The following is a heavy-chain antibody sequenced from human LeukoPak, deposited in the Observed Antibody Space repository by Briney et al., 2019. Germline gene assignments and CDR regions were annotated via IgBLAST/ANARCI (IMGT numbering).Heavy chain of an antibody. Sequence: GGSLRLSCAASGFTFSSYAMHWVRQAPGKGLEWVAVISYDGSNKYYADSVKGRFTISRDNSKNTLYLQMNSLRAEDTAVYYCAKNSGYYYHFQHWGQGTLVTVSS. CDR3: AKNSGYYYHFQH. CDR2: ISYDGSNK. CDR1: GFTFSSYA. V-gene: IGHV3-30-3*01. D-gene: IGHD3-22*01. J-gene: IGHJ1*01.